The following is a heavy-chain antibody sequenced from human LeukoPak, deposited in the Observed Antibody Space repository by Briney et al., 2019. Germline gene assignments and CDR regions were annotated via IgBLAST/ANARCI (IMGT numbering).Heavy chain of an antibody. Sequence: GASVKVSCKASGYTFTGYYMHWVRQAPGQGLEWMGWINPNSGGTNYAQKFQGRVTMTRDTSISTAYMELSRLRSDDTAVYYCARDFGYCSGGSCYAAFATNWFDPWGQGTLVTVSS. J-gene: IGHJ5*02. CDR1: GYTFTGYY. V-gene: IGHV1-2*02. D-gene: IGHD2-15*01. CDR2: INPNSGGT. CDR3: ARDFGYCSGGSCYAAFATNWFDP.